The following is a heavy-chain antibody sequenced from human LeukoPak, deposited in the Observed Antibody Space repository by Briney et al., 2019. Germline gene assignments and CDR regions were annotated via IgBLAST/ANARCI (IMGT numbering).Heavy chain of an antibody. J-gene: IGHJ4*02. D-gene: IGHD2-15*01. CDR3: ATDSHCSGGSCYFH. V-gene: IGHV1-24*01. Sequence: ASVKVSCKVSGYTLTALSMHWVRQAPGKGLEGMGGFDPEDGETIYAQKFQGRVTMTEDTSTDTAYMELSSLGSEDTAVYYCATDSHCSGGSCYFHWGQGTLVTVSS. CDR2: FDPEDGET. CDR1: GYTLTALS.